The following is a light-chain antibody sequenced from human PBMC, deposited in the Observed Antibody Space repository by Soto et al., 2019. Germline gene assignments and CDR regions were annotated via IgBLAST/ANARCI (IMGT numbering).Light chain of an antibody. CDR3: QHYDSWPHT. Sequence: EVVLTQSPATLSVSPGERASLSCRASQTLSRNLAWYQHQPGQAPRLLIYGASTRVTGIPARFGGSGSGTDFTLTISSLQSEDCAVYYCQHYDSWPHTFGQGSKLEIK. CDR2: GAS. J-gene: IGKJ2*01. CDR1: QTLSRN. V-gene: IGKV3-15*01.